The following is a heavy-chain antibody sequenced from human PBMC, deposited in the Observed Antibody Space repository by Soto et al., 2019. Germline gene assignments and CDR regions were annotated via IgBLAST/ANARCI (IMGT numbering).Heavy chain of an antibody. Sequence: QVQLVQSGAEVKKPGSSVTVSCKASGGTFSSYALSWVRQAPGQGLEWMGGIIHIFGTANYAQKFQGRVTITADESTSTAYMELSSLRSEDTAVYYCASTTRGGSYYSRYGYGGQGTLVTVSS. D-gene: IGHD2-15*01. CDR1: GGTFSSYA. V-gene: IGHV1-69*01. J-gene: IGHJ4*02. CDR3: ASTTRGGSYYSRYGY. CDR2: IIHIFGTA.